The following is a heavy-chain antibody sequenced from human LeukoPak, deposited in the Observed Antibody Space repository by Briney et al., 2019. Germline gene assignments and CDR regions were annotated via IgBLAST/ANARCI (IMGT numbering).Heavy chain of an antibody. CDR3: ARNYDSSGYTAFGY. Sequence: SETLSLTCAVSGYSISSGYYWGWIRQPPGKGLEWIGSIYHSGSTYYNPSLKSRVTISVDTSKNQFSLKLSSVTAADTAVYYCARNYDSSGYTAFGYWGRGTLLTVSS. J-gene: IGHJ4*02. D-gene: IGHD3-22*01. CDR2: IYHSGST. V-gene: IGHV4-38-2*01. CDR1: GYSISSGYY.